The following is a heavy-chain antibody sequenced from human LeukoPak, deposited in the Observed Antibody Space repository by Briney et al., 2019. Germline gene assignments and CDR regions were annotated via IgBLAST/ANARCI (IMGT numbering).Heavy chain of an antibody. CDR2: IKQDGSEK. CDR1: GFTFSSYW. D-gene: IGHD2-2*01. Sequence: GGSLRLSCAASGFTFSSYWMSWVRQAPGKGLEWVANIKQDGSEKYYVDSVKGRFTISRDNAKKSLYLQMNSLRAEDTAVYYCAREDALDAFDIGGQGTMVTVSS. J-gene: IGHJ3*02. V-gene: IGHV3-7*01. CDR3: AREDALDAFDI.